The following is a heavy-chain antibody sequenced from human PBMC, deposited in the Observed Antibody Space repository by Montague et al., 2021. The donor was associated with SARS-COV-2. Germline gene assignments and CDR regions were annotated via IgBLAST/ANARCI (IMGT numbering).Heavy chain of an antibody. CDR1: GGSISSYY. V-gene: IGHV4-59*01. Sequence: SQTLSLTCTVAGGSISSYYWSWIRQPPGKGLEWIGYINYSGSTNYNPSLKSRVTIPVDTPKNQFSLNLSSVTAADTAVYYCARNLVVHYWYGMDVWGQGTTVTVSS. J-gene: IGHJ6*02. CDR3: ARNLVVHYWYGMDV. CDR2: INYSGST. D-gene: IGHD2-15*01.